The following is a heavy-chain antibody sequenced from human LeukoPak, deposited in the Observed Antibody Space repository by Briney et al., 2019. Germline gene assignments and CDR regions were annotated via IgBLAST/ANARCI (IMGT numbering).Heavy chain of an antibody. J-gene: IGHJ5*02. CDR1: GFTFSSYN. CDR2: ISSSSSTI. D-gene: IGHD4-17*01. Sequence: GGSLRLSCVASGFTFSSYNMNWVRQAPGKGPEWVSYISSSSSTIYYADSVRGRFTISRDNSKNTLYLQMSSLRAEDTAVYYCVKSDRPDYADFGLGSWGQGTLVTVSS. V-gene: IGHV3-48*01. CDR3: VKSDRPDYADFGLGS.